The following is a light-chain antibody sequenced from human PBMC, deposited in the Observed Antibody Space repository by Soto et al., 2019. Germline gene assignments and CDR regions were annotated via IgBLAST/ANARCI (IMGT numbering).Light chain of an antibody. CDR1: QSVSSY. V-gene: IGKV3-20*01. Sequence: EIVLTQFPATLSLSPGDGATLSCRASQSVSSYLAWYQQKRGQPPRLLIYDSSSRATGIPDRFSGSGSGTDFTLTISRLEPEDSAVYYCQQYGSSPLTFGGGTKVDIK. J-gene: IGKJ4*01. CDR3: QQYGSSPLT. CDR2: DSS.